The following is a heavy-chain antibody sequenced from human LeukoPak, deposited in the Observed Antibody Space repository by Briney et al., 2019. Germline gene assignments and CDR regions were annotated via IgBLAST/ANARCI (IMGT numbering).Heavy chain of an antibody. J-gene: IGHJ5*02. CDR2: ISAYNGNT. D-gene: IGHD2-2*02. CDR3: ARDRCSSTSCYTTAYNWFDP. Sequence: ASVKVSCKASGYTFTSYGINWVRQAPGQGLEWMGWISAYNGNTNYAQKLQGRVTMTTDTSTSTAYMELRSLRSDDTAVYYCARDRCSSTSCYTTAYNWFDPWGQGTLVTVSS. CDR1: GYTFTSYG. V-gene: IGHV1-18*01.